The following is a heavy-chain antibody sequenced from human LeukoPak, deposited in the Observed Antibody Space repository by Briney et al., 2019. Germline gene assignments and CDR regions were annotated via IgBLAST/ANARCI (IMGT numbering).Heavy chain of an antibody. D-gene: IGHD4-23*01. CDR3: ARDGYGGIDY. Sequence: SETLSLTCTVSGASMSTYYWSWIRQPPGKGLEWIAYLYHSGSTNYNPSLKSRVTISVDTSKNQCSLKLNSVTAADTAVYYCARDGYGGIDYWGQGILVTVSS. J-gene: IGHJ4*02. V-gene: IGHV4-59*01. CDR2: LYHSGST. CDR1: GASMSTYY.